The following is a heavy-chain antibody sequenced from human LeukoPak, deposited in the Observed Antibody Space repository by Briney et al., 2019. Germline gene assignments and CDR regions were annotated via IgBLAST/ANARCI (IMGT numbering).Heavy chain of an antibody. Sequence: GASVKVSCKASGYTFTSYGISWVRQAPGQGLQWMGWINPNSGGANYSHSFQGRVTMTRDTSISTAYMELSSLGSDDTAVYFCARDQGIAATGNFDYWGQGTLVTVSS. CDR3: ARDQGIAATGNFDY. CDR2: INPNSGGA. V-gene: IGHV1-2*02. D-gene: IGHD6-13*01. CDR1: GYTFTSYG. J-gene: IGHJ4*02.